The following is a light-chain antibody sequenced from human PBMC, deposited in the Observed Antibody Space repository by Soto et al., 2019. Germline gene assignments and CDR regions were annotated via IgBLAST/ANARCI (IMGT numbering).Light chain of an antibody. Sequence: DIQMTQAPSTLSASVLYRVSITCLASQSTSSWLAWYQQKPGKAPKLLIYDASSLESGVPSRFSGSGSGTEFTLTISSLQPDDFATYYCQQSHSTPITFGQGTRLEIK. V-gene: IGKV1-5*01. CDR1: QSTSSW. CDR2: DAS. CDR3: QQSHSTPIT. J-gene: IGKJ5*01.